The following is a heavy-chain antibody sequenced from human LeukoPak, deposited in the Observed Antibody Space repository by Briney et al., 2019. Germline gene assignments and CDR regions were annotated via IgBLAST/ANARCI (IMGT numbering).Heavy chain of an antibody. CDR1: GFTFSSYW. V-gene: IGHV3-74*01. Sequence: PGGSLGLSCAASGFTFSSYWMHWVRQAPGKGLVWVSRINSDGSSTSYADSVKGRFTISRDNAKNTLYLQMNSLRAEDTAVYYCARSARVVVTGHWGQGTLVTVSS. CDR3: ARSARVVVTGH. CDR2: INSDGSST. D-gene: IGHD2-21*02. J-gene: IGHJ4*02.